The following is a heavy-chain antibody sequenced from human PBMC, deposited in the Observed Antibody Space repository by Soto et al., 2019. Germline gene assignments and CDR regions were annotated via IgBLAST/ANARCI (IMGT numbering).Heavy chain of an antibody. Sequence: EVQLLESGGGLVQPGGSLRLSCTASGFTFSDYAMTWVRQAPEKGLEWVSGISGTGGSTYYADSVKGRFTISRDNSRNTLYLQMNSLGAGDTAVYFCAKDGHYDNVWGSVDLDYWGQGTPVTVSS. CDR1: GFTFSDYA. CDR2: ISGTGGST. CDR3: AKDGHYDNVWGSVDLDY. V-gene: IGHV3-23*01. J-gene: IGHJ4*02. D-gene: IGHD3-16*01.